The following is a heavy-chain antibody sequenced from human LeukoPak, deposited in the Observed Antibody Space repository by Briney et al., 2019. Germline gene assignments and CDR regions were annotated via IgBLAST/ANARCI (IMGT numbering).Heavy chain of an antibody. V-gene: IGHV4-59*12. CDR2: ISYSGTT. J-gene: IGHJ4*03. CDR1: GGSISSNY. D-gene: IGHD6-13*01. Sequence: PSETPALPCTVSGGSISSNYWSWMRQPPGKGLEWIGYISYSGTTSYNPSLESRVTMSVGTSKNQFSLKLTSVTAADTAVYYCARWPSTWSFDYWGQGTMVTVSS. CDR3: ARWPSTWSFDY.